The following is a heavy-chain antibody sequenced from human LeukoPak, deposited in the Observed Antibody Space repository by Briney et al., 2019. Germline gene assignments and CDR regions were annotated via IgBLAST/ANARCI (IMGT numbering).Heavy chain of an antibody. D-gene: IGHD3-9*01. V-gene: IGHV4-34*01. Sequence: PSETLSLTCAVYGGSFSGYYWSWIRQPPGKGLEWIGEINHSGSTNYNLSLKSRVTISVDTSKNQFSLKLSSVTAADTAVYYCARHVLRYFDWLRFDYWGQGTLVTVSS. J-gene: IGHJ4*02. CDR1: GGSFSGYY. CDR3: ARHVLRYFDWLRFDY. CDR2: INHSGST.